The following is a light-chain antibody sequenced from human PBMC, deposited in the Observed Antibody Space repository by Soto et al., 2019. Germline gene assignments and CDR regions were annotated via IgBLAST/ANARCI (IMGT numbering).Light chain of an antibody. CDR3: SSYTSSSTLGV. CDR1: SSDVGGYNY. V-gene: IGLV2-14*01. CDR2: DVS. J-gene: IGLJ2*01. Sequence: QSVLTQPASVSGSRGQSITISCTGTSSDVGGYNYVSWYQQHPGKAPKLMIYDVSNRPSGVSNRFSGSKSGNTASLTISGLQAEDEADYYCSSYTSSSTLGVFGGGTKLTVL.